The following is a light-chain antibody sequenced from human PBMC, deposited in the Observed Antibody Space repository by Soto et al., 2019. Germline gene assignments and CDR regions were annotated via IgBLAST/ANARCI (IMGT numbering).Light chain of an antibody. CDR1: QTVNTD. CDR2: GAS. CDR3: QQYKSWPPIT. J-gene: IGKJ1*01. Sequence: EIVLTQSPATLSSSPGERATLSCRASQTVNTDLAWYQQKPGQAPRLLLYGASTRATGISTRFSGGGSGTEFTLTISGLQSEDSAAYYCQQYKSWPPITFGQGTKVDIK. V-gene: IGKV3-15*01.